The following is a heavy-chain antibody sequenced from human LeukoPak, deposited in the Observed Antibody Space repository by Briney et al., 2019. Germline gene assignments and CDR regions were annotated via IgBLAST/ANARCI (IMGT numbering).Heavy chain of an antibody. CDR2: SRNKAKSYTT. D-gene: IGHD2-21*02. V-gene: IGHV3-72*01. CDR1: GFTFSDAW. Sequence: GGSLRLSCAASGFTFSDAWMSWVRQAPGQGLEWVGRSRNKAKSYTTEYAASVKGRFAISRDDSKNSLYLQMNSLKTEDTAVYYCAKVRGSDCGGDCYAFDFWGQGTMVTVSS. J-gene: IGHJ3*01. CDR3: AKVRGSDCGGDCYAFDF.